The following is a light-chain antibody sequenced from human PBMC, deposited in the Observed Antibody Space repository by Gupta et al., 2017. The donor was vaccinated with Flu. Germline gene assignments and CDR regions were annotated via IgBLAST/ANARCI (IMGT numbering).Light chain of an antibody. CDR3: QRDGSFPYT. CDR2: GAF. Sequence: EIVLTQSPGTLSLSPGEGVTLSCRASQSVINNFLAWYQQRPGHSPRLLIHGAFTRATGTPDRFSGSGSGTDFTLTISRLDPEDFAVYYCQRDGSFPYTFGQGTKLEI. J-gene: IGKJ2*01. CDR1: QSVINNF. V-gene: IGKV3-20*01.